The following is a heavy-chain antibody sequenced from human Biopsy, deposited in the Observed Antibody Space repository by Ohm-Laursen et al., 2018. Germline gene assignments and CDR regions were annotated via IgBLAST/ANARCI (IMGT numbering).Heavy chain of an antibody. V-gene: IGHV3-11*01. CDR3: TKDLIPAGTDV. D-gene: IGHD2-21*01. CDR2: VSGSGTTI. J-gene: IGHJ6*02. Sequence: SLRLSCSASGFTFSDYYMSWIRQAPGKGLEWLSYVSGSGTTIFYADSVKGRFTVSRDNAKKSLYLEMNSLRPEDTALYYCTKDLIPAGTDVWGQGTTVTVSS. CDR1: GFTFSDYY.